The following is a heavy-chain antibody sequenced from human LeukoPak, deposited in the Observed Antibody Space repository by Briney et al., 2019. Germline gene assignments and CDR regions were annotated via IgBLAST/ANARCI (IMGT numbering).Heavy chain of an antibody. J-gene: IGHJ4*02. Sequence: PGGSLRLSCAASGFTFSSYGMHWVRQAPGKGLEWVAVISYDGSNKYYADSVKGRFTISRDNSKNTLYLQMNSLRAEDTAVYYCAKEYCSGGSCYLFDYWGQGTLVTVSS. CDR1: GFTFSSYG. V-gene: IGHV3-30*18. CDR2: ISYDGSNK. D-gene: IGHD2-15*01. CDR3: AKEYCSGGSCYLFDY.